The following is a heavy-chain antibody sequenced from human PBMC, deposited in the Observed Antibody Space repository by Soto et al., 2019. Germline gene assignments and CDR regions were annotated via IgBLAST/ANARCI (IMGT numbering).Heavy chain of an antibody. Sequence: QMQLVQSGPEVKKPGTSVKVSCKASGFTFTSSAVQWVRQARGQRLEWIGWIVVGSGNTNYAQKFQERVTITRDMSTSTAYMELSSLRAEDTAVYYCAVDNSGSYFSFGGWGQGTLVTVSS. D-gene: IGHD1-26*01. J-gene: IGHJ4*02. V-gene: IGHV1-58*01. CDR3: AVDNSGSYFSFGG. CDR1: GFTFTSSA. CDR2: IVVGSGNT.